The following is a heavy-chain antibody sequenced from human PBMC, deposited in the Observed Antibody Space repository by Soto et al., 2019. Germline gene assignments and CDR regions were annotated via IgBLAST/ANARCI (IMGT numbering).Heavy chain of an antibody. D-gene: IGHD1-1*01. CDR2: SSNSGTFS. J-gene: IGHJ4*02. CDR1: GFTFSDYY. CDR3: ARSGDNYNRLDY. Sequence: GGSLRLSCEGSGFTFSDYYISWIRQAPGKGLEWISYSSNSGTFSRYADSVKGRFSISRDNTKNLLYLQMNSLRAEDTAVYYCARSGDNYNRLDYWGQGTSVTVS. V-gene: IGHV3-11*06.